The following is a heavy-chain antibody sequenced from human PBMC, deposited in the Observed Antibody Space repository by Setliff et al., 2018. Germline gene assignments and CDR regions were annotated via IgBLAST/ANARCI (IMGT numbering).Heavy chain of an antibody. J-gene: IGHJ6*03. Sequence: WIRHPPGKGLEWVGRIKSKTDGGTIDYAAPVKGSLTISRDDSKNTLYLKVNSLRSEDTAVYYCTTEPHYGSGYYYYMDVGGKGTTVTVSS. CDR2: IKSKTDGGTI. D-gene: IGHD3-10*01. V-gene: IGHV3-15*01. CDR3: TTEPHYGSGYYYYMDV.